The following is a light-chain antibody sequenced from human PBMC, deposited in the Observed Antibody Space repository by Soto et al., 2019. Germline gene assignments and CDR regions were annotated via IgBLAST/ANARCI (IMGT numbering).Light chain of an antibody. V-gene: IGLV2-23*01. CDR1: NSDVGNYNL. CDR2: EGS. CDR3: CSYAGSSTSWV. Sequence: QSALTQPASVSGSPGQSITISCTGTNSDVGNYNLVSWYQQHPGKAPKLIIYEGSKRPSGVSNRFSGSKSGNTASLTISGLQAEDEADYYCCSYAGSSTSWVFGGGTQLTVL. J-gene: IGLJ3*02.